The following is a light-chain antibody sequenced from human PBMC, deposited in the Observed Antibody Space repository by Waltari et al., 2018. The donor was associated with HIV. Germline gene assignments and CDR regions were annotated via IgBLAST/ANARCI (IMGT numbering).Light chain of an antibody. J-gene: IGKJ1*01. CDR2: GES. CDR3: HQSNNWPPWT. CDR1: QGVRNN. V-gene: IGKV3-15*01. Sequence: ETVMTQFPATLSVSPGERVTLSCKASQGVRNNLEWYQQRPGQPPRILIYGESTRAPGIPARFSGAGSVTQFTLTISSLQSEDFAIYYCHQSNNWPPWTFGQGTRVEI.